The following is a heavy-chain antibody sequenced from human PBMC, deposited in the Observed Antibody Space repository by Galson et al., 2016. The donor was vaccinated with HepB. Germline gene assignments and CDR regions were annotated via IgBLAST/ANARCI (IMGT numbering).Heavy chain of an antibody. V-gene: IGHV1-3*01. CDR1: GYTFTTYA. D-gene: IGHD2-2*01. Sequence: VKVSCKASGYTFTTYAMHWVRQAPGQRLEWMGWINAGNGNTRYAQKFQGRVTITRDTSASTAYMELSSLRSEDTAMYYCARGSYTSSNDFWGQGTLVTVSS. CDR3: ARGSYTSSNDF. J-gene: IGHJ4*02. CDR2: INAGNGNT.